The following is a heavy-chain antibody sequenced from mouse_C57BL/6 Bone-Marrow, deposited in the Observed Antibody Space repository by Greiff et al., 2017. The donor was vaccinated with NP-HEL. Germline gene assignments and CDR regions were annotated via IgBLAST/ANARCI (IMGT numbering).Heavy chain of an antibody. CDR1: GYTFTDYY. D-gene: IGHD2-12*01. J-gene: IGHJ2*01. V-gene: IGHV1-26*01. CDR2: INPNNGGT. Sequence: EVQLQQSGPELVKPGASVKISCKASGYTFTDYYMNWVKQSHGKSLEWIGDINPNNGGTSYNQKFKGKATLTVDKSSSTAYMELRSLTSEDSAVYYCARILYPLSAVDYWGQGTTLTVSS. CDR3: ARILYPLSAVDY.